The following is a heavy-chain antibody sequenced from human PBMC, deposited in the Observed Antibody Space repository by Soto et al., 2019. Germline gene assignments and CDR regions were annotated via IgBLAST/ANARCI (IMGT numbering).Heavy chain of an antibody. CDR1: GGSISSYY. D-gene: IGHD3-22*01. J-gene: IGHJ4*02. V-gene: IGHV4-59*01. CDR2: IYYSGST. Sequence: SETLSLTCTVSGGSISSYYWSWIRQPPGKGLEWIGYIYYSGSTNYNPSLKSRVTISVDTSKNQFSLKLSSVIAADTAVYYCARLGTYYYDSSGYYDSDYWGQGTLVTVSS. CDR3: ARLGTYYYDSSGYYDSDY.